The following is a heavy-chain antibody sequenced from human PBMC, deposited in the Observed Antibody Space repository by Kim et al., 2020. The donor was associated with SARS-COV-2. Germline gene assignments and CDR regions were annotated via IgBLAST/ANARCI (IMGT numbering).Heavy chain of an antibody. D-gene: IGHD6-19*01. V-gene: IGHV4-39*07. CDR1: GGFISAGTYY. CDR2: IYYSETT. J-gene: IGHJ4*02. Sequence: SETLSLTCSVSGGFISAGTYYWGWIRQPPGKGLEWIGSIYYSETTYYNPSLKSHVXXSIDTAENQFSLKLTSVTAADXAVYFGAQGVAVAGTTGRYLDYWXXGTXXXVAS. CDR3: AQGVAVAGTTGRYLDY.